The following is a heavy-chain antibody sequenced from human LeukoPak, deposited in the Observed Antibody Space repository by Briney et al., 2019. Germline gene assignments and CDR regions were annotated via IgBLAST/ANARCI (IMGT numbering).Heavy chain of an antibody. J-gene: IGHJ4*02. CDR3: ARVASSSWYSWDY. V-gene: IGHV3-53*01. CDR1: GFTVSSNY. Sequence: GGSLRLSCAASGFTVSSNYMSWVRQAPGKGLEWVSVIYSGGSTYYADSVKGRFTISRDNSKNTLYLQMNSLRAEDTAVYYCARVASSSWYSWDYWGQGTLVTVSS. D-gene: IGHD6-13*01. CDR2: IYSGGST.